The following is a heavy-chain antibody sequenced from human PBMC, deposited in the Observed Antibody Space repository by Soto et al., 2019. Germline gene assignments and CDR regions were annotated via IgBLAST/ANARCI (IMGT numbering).Heavy chain of an antibody. V-gene: IGHV4-34*01. CDR1: GGSLTGYY. D-gene: IGHD5-12*01. CDR2: IKDGGVT. CDR3: ARGQEGIVATH. Sequence: QVHLQQWGAGLLKPSETLSLTCAVNGGSLTGYYWSWIRQPPGKGLEWIGEIKDGGVTNYSPSLKGXXTXSVXTSKNQFSLKLNSVPAADTAVYYCARGQEGIVATHWDQGTLVTVSS. J-gene: IGHJ4*02.